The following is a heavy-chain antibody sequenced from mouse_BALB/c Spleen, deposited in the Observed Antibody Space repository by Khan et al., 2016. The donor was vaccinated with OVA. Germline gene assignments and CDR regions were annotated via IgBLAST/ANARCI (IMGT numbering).Heavy chain of an antibody. J-gene: IGHJ1*01. D-gene: IGHD1-1*01. CDR1: GISITTGNYR. V-gene: IGHV3-5*02. Sequence: EVKLLESGPGLVKPSQTVSLTCTVTGISITTGNYRWRWIRQFPGNKLEWIGNIYYSGTVTYNPSLTSRTTITRDTSKNRFFLEMNSLTAEDTATFYSARDYGSLYWYFDVWGAGTTVTVPS. CDR2: IYYSGTV. CDR3: ARDYGSLYWYFDV.